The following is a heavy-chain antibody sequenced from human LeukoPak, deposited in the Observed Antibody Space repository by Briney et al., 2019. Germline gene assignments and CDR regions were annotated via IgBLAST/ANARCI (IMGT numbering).Heavy chain of an antibody. CDR3: ARVRPGSSGSYYRTS. Sequence: GGSLRLSCVGAGFPFSDFHMSWIRQAPGKGLEWVSYITSGGGFKYYADSVKGRFSISRDDSKNSVFLQMNSLRVEDTAVYYCARVRPGSSGSYYRTSWGQGTLVTISS. V-gene: IGHV3-11*04. D-gene: IGHD3-22*01. CDR2: ITSGGGFK. CDR1: GFPFSDFH. J-gene: IGHJ4*02.